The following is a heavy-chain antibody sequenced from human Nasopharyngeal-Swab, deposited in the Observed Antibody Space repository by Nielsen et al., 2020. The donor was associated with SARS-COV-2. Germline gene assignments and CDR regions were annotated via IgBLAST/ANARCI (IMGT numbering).Heavy chain of an antibody. V-gene: IGHV1-18*01. CDR2: ISGYNGFT. J-gene: IGHJ5*02. CDR3: ARDQGFTSSYWFDP. Sequence: ASVTVSCKASGYTFTSDGISWVRQAPGQGLEWMGWISGYNGFTNCAQKFQGRVTMTTDTSTTTAYMELRSLTSDDTAVYYCARDQGFTSSYWFDPWGQGTLVTVSS. CDR1: GYTFTSDG. D-gene: IGHD2-2*01.